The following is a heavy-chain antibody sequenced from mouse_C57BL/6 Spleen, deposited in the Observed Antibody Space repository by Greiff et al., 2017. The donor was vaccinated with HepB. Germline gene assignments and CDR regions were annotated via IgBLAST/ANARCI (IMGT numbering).Heavy chain of an antibody. Sequence: QVQLQQPGAELVKPGASVKLSCKASGYTFTSYWMHWVKQRPGQGLEWIGMIHPNSGSTNYNEKFKSKATLTVDKSSSTAYMQLSSLTSEDSAVYYCARRSGKDAMDYWGQGTSVTVSS. CDR3: ARRSGKDAMDY. CDR1: GYTFTSYW. V-gene: IGHV1-64*01. CDR2: IHPNSGST. D-gene: IGHD4-1*01. J-gene: IGHJ4*01.